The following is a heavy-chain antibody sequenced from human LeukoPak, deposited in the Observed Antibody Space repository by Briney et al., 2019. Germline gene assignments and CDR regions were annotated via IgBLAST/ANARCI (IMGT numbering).Heavy chain of an antibody. Sequence: ASVKVSCKASGNTFTGYYMHWVRQAPGQGLEWMGWINPNSGGTNYAQKFQGRVTMTRDTSISTAYMELSRLRSDDTAVYYCARESNYYDSSDYYQGDAFDIWGQGTMVTVSS. J-gene: IGHJ3*02. CDR2: INPNSGGT. D-gene: IGHD3-22*01. V-gene: IGHV1-2*02. CDR3: ARESNYYDSSDYYQGDAFDI. CDR1: GNTFTGYY.